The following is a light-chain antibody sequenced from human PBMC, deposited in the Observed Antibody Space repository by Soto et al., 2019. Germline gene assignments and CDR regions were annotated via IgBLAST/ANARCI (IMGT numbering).Light chain of an antibody. Sequence: DIQMTQSPSSVSASVGDRVTITCRASHGISRFLAWYQQKPGKAPNLLIYGASSLQSGVPSRFSGSGSATDFTLTISSLQPEDFATYFCQQTYSFPFTFGPGTKVDIK. J-gene: IGKJ3*01. CDR3: QQTYSFPFT. V-gene: IGKV1-12*01. CDR1: HGISRF. CDR2: GAS.